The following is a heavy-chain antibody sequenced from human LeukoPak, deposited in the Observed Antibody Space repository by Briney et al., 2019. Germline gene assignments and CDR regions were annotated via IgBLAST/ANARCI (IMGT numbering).Heavy chain of an antibody. V-gene: IGHV4-38-2*02. CDR3: ASGGYQLPNYYYYYYMDV. CDR2: IYHSGST. J-gene: IGHJ6*03. CDR1: GYSISSGYY. D-gene: IGHD2-2*01. Sequence: SETLSLTCTVSGYSISSGYYWGWIRQPPGKGLEWIGSIYHSGSTYYNPSLKSRVTISVGTSKNQFSLKLSSVTAADTAVYYCASGGYQLPNYYYYYYMDVWGQGTTVTVSS.